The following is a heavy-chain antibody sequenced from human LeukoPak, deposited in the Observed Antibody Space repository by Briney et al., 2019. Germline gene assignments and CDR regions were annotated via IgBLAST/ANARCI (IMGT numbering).Heavy chain of an antibody. J-gene: IGHJ4*02. CDR2: ISAYNGNT. V-gene: IGHV1-18*01. CDR3: ARDQSGALYYDSSGYYPS. CDR1: GYTFTSYG. Sequence: ASVKVSCKASGYTFTSYGIIWVRQAPGQGLEWMGWISAYNGNTNYAQKLQGRVTMTTDTSTSTAYMELRSLRSDDTAVYYCARDQSGALYYDSSGYYPSWGQGTLVTVSS. D-gene: IGHD3-22*01.